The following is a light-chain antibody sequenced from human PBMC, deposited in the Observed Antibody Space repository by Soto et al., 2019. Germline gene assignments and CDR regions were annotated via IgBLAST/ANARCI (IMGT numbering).Light chain of an antibody. CDR2: DAS. V-gene: IGKV1-5*01. CDR1: QRIANW. Sequence: DIQMTQSPSTLSASVGDRVTITCRTSQRIANWLAWFQQKPGKAPKRLIYDASTLESGVPSRFSGSGAGTEYTLTISSLQPDDFAAYYGQQSTTFGQGTKVEIK. CDR3: QQSTT. J-gene: IGKJ1*01.